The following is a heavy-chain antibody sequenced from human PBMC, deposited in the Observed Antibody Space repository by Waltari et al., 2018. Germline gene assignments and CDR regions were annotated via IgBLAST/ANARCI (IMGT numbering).Heavy chain of an antibody. CDR2: INPRGGRT. Sequence: QVQLVQSGAEVKKPGASVKVSCKASGYTFTSYYMHWVRQAPGQGLDWMGIINPRGGRTSSARKFQGRVTPTRDTSTSTVDMELSSLRSEDTAVYYCARGEGSSGSKPDYWGQGTLVTVSS. D-gene: IGHD6-25*01. J-gene: IGHJ4*02. V-gene: IGHV1-46*01. CDR3: ARGEGSSGSKPDY. CDR1: GYTFTSYY.